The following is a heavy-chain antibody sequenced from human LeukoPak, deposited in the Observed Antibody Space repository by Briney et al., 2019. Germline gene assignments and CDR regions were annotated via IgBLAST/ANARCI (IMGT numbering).Heavy chain of an antibody. D-gene: IGHD3-10*01. CDR1: TFTFSSYA. J-gene: IGHJ4*02. Sequence: PGGSLRLSCTASTFTFSSYAMSWVRQAPGKGLEWVSVISGSDGRTDYKDSVKGRFTISRDNAQQSLYLQMDTLTAEDTAVYYCVTSWVRQPRDVWGQGILVTVSS. CDR2: ISGSDGRT. V-gene: IGHV3-23*01. CDR3: VTSWVRQPRDV.